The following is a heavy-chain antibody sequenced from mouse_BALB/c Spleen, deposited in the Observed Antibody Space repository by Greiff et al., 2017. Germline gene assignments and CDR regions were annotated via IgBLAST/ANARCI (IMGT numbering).Heavy chain of an antibody. V-gene: IGHV2-6-4*01. CDR3: ARNERGYDYDAMAWFTY. Sequence: VKLQESGPGLVAPSQSLSFTCTVSGFSLSRYSVHWVRQPPGKGLEWLGMIWGGGSTDYNSALKSRLSISKDNSKSQVFLKMNSLQTDDTAMYYCARNERGYDYDAMAWFTYWGQGTLVTVSA. CDR1: GFSLSRYS. J-gene: IGHJ3*01. CDR2: IWGGGST. D-gene: IGHD2-4*01.